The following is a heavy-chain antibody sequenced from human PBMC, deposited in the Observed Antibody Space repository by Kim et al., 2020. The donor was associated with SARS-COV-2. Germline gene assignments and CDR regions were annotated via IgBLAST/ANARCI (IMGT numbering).Heavy chain of an antibody. V-gene: IGHV3-74*01. CDR3: AKSLYFDL. D-gene: IGHD3-16*02. J-gene: IGHJ2*01. CDR1: GFTFSSHW. Sequence: GGSLRLSCAASGFTFSSHWMQWVRQAPGKGLVWVSRINSDDSSTDYADSVKGRFTISRDNSKNTLYLQMKSLRAEDTAVYYCAKSLYFDLWGRGTLVTVSS. CDR2: INSDDSST.